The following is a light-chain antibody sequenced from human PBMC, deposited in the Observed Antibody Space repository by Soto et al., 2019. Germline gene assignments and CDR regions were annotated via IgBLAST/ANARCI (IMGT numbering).Light chain of an antibody. CDR3: HQRANWPPVT. V-gene: IGKV3-11*01. J-gene: IGKJ2*01. CDR2: DAS. CDR1: QSISNY. Sequence: EIVLTQSPATLSLSPGERATLSCRASQSISNYLAWFQQKPGQAPRLLIYDASNRATGIPARFSGSGSGTDFTLTISSLEPEAFAVYYCHQRANWPPVTFGQGTKLEIK.